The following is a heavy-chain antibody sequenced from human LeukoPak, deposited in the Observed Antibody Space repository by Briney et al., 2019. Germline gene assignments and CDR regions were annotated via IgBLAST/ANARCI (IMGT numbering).Heavy chain of an antibody. Sequence: GGSLRLSCAASGFTFSSHEMNWVRQAPGKGLEWISHISTGTTTIYYADSVKGRFTISRDNAKNTLYLQMNSLRVDDTAVYYCATHIYSTYCSSWGQGTLVTVSS. CDR3: ATHIYSTYCSS. CDR2: ISTGTTTI. V-gene: IGHV3-48*03. CDR1: GFTFSSHE. J-gene: IGHJ5*02. D-gene: IGHD4-11*01.